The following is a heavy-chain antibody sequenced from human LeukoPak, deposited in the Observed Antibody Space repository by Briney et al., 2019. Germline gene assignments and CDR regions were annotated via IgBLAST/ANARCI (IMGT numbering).Heavy chain of an antibody. CDR2: IWYDGSNK. J-gene: IGHJ4*02. V-gene: IGHV3-33*01. CDR3: ARHRSYDFWSGYSTPDY. D-gene: IGHD3-3*01. CDR1: GFTFSSYG. Sequence: GGSLRLSCAASGFTFSSYGMHGGRQAPGKGLEWVAGIWYDGSNKYYADSVKGRFTISRDNSKNTLDLQMNSLRAEDTAVYYCARHRSYDFWSGYSTPDYWGQGTLVTVSS.